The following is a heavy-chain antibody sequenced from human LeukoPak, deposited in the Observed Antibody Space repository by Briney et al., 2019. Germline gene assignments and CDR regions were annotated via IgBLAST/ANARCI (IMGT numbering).Heavy chain of an antibody. D-gene: IGHD3-9*01. V-gene: IGHV1-18*04. CDR3: ARDSPRYDILTGYEPDDAFDI. CDR2: ISAYNGKT. J-gene: IGHJ3*02. CDR1: GYTFTGYY. Sequence: ASVTVSCKASGYTFTGYYIHWVRQAPGQGLEWMGWISAYNGKTNYAQKLQGRVTMTTDTSTSTAYMELRSLRSDDTAVYYCARDSPRYDILTGYEPDDAFDIWGQGTMVTVSS.